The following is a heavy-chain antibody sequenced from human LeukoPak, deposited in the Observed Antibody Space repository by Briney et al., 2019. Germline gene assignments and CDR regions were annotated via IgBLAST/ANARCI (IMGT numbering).Heavy chain of an antibody. CDR1: GYTFTNYG. J-gene: IGHJ5*02. V-gene: IGHV1-18*01. Sequence: GASVKVSCKASGYTFTNYGISWVRQAPGQGLEWMGWISAYNGHTNYAQKFQGRVTMTTDTSTNTAYMELRSLRSDDTAVYYCARGGHRRYYYVSGTEFDLWGQGTLVTVSS. D-gene: IGHD3-10*01. CDR3: ARGGHRRYYYVSGTEFDL. CDR2: ISAYNGHT.